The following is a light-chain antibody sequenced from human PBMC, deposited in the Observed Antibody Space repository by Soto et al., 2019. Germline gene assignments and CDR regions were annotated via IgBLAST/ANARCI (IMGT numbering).Light chain of an antibody. CDR3: QQYDKWPPIT. CDR1: QSVVEN. CDR2: RAS. J-gene: IGKJ5*01. V-gene: IGKV3-15*01. Sequence: EVVLTQSPATLSVSPGERATLSCRASQSVVENLAWYQQKPGQAPRLLIYRASTRATGVPDRFSGAGSGTEFTLTIRSLQSEDFAVYYCQQYDKWPPITFGQGTRLE.